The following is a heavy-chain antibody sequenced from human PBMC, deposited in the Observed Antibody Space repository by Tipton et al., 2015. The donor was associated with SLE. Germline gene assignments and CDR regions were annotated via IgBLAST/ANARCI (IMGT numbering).Heavy chain of an antibody. CDR2: IIPIFDTA. J-gene: IGHJ4*02. D-gene: IGHD3/OR15-3a*01. CDR3: ARQVGHVGEFDY. CDR1: GGTFSTCA. Sequence: QLVQSGAEVKKPGSSVKVSCKASGGTFSTCAISWVRQAPGQGLEWMGGIIPIFDTATYAQKFHGRVTITADESTSTAYLELNSLRSEDTAVYYCARQVGHVGEFDYWGQGTLVTVSS. V-gene: IGHV1-69*01.